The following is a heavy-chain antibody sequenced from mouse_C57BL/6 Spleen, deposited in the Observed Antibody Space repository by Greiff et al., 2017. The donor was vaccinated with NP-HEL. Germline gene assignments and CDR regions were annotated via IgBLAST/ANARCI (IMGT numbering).Heavy chain of an antibody. CDR2: IDPSDSYT. J-gene: IGHJ4*01. V-gene: IGHV1-69*01. CDR3: ARQAALYYAMDY. CDR1: GYTFTSYW. D-gene: IGHD3-2*02. Sequence: QVHVKQPGAELVMPGASVKLSCKASGYTFTSYWMHWVKQRPGQGLEWIGEIDPSDSYTNYNQKFKGKSTLTVDKSSSTAYMQLSSLTSEDSAVYYCARQAALYYAMDYWGQGTSVTVSS.